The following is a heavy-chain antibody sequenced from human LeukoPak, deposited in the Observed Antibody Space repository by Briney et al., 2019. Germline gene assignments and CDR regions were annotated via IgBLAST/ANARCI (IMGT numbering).Heavy chain of an antibody. CDR2: IRSKANSYAT. CDR3: INGEL. Sequence: PGGSLRLSCVTSGFTFGYFGMHWVRQASGKGLEWVGRIRSKANSYATAYAASVKGRFAISRDDSKNTAYLQMNSLKTEDTAVYYCINGELWGQGTMVTVSS. J-gene: IGHJ3*01. V-gene: IGHV3-73*01. CDR1: GFTFGYFG. D-gene: IGHD7-27*01.